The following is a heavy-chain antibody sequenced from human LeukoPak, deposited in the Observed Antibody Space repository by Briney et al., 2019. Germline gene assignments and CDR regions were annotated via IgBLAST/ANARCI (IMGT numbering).Heavy chain of an antibody. V-gene: IGHV3-30*02. CDR1: GFTFSSYG. J-gene: IGHJ4*02. D-gene: IGHD6-13*01. Sequence: PGGSLRLSCAASGFTFSSYGMHWVRQAPGKGLEWVAFIRSDGSIKYYVDSVKGRFTISRDNSKNTLYLQMNSLRAEDTAVYYCAKSDAAAAAPGNFDYWGQGTLVTVSS. CDR2: IRSDGSIK. CDR3: AKSDAAAAAPGNFDY.